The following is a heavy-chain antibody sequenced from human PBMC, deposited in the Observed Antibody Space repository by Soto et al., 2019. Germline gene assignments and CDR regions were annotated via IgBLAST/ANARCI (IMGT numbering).Heavy chain of an antibody. CDR2: IYYSGIT. CDR1: GGSVSSGSYY. D-gene: IGHD3-3*02. V-gene: IGHV4-61*01. CDR3: ARDSKRAAFDY. J-gene: IGHJ4*02. Sequence: SETLSLTCTVSGGSVSSGSYYWSWIRQPPGKGLEWIGYIYYSGITNYNPSLKSRVTISVDTSKNQFSLKLSSVTAADTAVYYCARDSKRAAFDYWGQGTLVTVSS.